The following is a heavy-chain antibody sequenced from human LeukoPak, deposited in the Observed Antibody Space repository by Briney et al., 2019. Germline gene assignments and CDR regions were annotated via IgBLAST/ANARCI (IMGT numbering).Heavy chain of an antibody. CDR3: ARGIPTDYTTYYDFWSGYNYYYYGMDV. J-gene: IGHJ6*02. CDR1: GGSFSGYY. Sequence: PSETLSLTCAVYGGSFSGYYWSWIRQPPGKGLEWIGEINHSGSTNYNPSLKSRVTISVDTSKNQFSLKLSSVTAADTAVYYCARGIPTDYTTYYDFWSGYNYYYYGMDVWGQGTTVTVSS. CDR2: INHSGST. D-gene: IGHD3-3*01. V-gene: IGHV4-34*01.